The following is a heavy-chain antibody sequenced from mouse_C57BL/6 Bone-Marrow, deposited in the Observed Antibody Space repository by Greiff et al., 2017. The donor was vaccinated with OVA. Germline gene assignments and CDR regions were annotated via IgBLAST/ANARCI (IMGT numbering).Heavy chain of an antibody. CDR2: IDPETGGT. J-gene: IGHJ2*01. V-gene: IGHV1-15*01. D-gene: IGHD1-1*01. CDR3: TRACGTTPGDD. Sequence: VQLQESGAELVRPGASVTLSCKASGYTFTDYEMHWVKQTPVHGLEWIGAIDPETGGTDYNQKFKGKAILTADKSSSTAYMELRSLTSEDSAVYYCTRACGTTPGDDWGKGTTLTVAS. CDR1: GYTFTDYE.